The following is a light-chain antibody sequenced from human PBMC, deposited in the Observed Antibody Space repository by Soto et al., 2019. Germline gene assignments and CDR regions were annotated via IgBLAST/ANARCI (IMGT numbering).Light chain of an antibody. V-gene: IGKV1-5*03. CDR2: KAS. CDR1: QTIDSW. CDR3: QHYHIYSGT. J-gene: IGKJ1*01. Sequence: DIQMTQSPSTLSASVGDRVTITCRASQTIDSWLAWYQQRPGKPPNLLIYKASTLASGAPPRSSGSGSGTEFTPTINGLQPDDFATYYCQHYHIYSGTVGQETKVESK.